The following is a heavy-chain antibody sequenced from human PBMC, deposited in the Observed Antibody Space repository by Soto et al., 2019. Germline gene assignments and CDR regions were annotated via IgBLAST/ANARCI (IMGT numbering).Heavy chain of an antibody. CDR1: GFTFSSYG. D-gene: IGHD2-8*01. V-gene: IGHV3-33*01. J-gene: IGHJ4*02. CDR2: IWYDGSNK. Sequence: ESGGGVVQPGRSLRLSCAASGFTFSSYGMHWVRQAPGTGLEWVAVIWYDGSNKYYADSVKGRFTISRDNSKNTLYLQMNSLRAEDTAVYYCARDQWYSPGDYWGQGTLVTVSS. CDR3: ARDQWYSPGDY.